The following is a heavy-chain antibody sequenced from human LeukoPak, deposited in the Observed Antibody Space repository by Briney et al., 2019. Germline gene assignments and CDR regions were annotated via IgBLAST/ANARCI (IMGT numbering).Heavy chain of an antibody. CDR1: GGSISSYF. D-gene: IGHD1-26*01. CDR2: MHHSVSA. J-gene: IGHJ3*02. CDR3: ARDSPFEWDVFGDSFDI. V-gene: IGHV4-59*01. Sequence: SETLSLTCTVSGGSISSYFWSWVRQSPGEGLEWIGFMHHSVSATSNPSPKSRATISMDTSKNQFSLRMGSVTAADTAVYYCARDSPFEWDVFGDSFDIGGQGTVVTVSS.